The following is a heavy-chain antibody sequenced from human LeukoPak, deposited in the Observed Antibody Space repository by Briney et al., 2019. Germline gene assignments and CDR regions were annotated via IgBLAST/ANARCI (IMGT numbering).Heavy chain of an antibody. CDR1: GFTFSSYA. V-gene: IGHV3-30*04. CDR3: AREGFDP. Sequence: PGRSLRLSCAASGFTFSSYAMHWVRQAPGKGLEWVAVISYDGSNKYYADSVKGRFTISRDISQNTVYLQMNSLRAEDTAVYYCAREGFDPWGQGTLVTVSS. J-gene: IGHJ5*02. CDR2: ISYDGSNK.